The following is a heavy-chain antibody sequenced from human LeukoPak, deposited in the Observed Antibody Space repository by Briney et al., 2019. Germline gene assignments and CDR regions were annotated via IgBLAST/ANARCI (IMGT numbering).Heavy chain of an antibody. CDR2: INPNSGGT. CDR3: ARPKVAGQNWFDP. Sequence: ASVKVSCKASGYTFTGYYMHWVRQAPGQGLEWMGWINPNSGGTNYAQEFQGRVTMTRDTSISTAYMELSRLRSDDTAVYYCARPKVAGQNWFDPWGQGTLVTVSS. J-gene: IGHJ5*02. V-gene: IGHV1-2*02. D-gene: IGHD6-19*01. CDR1: GYTFTGYY.